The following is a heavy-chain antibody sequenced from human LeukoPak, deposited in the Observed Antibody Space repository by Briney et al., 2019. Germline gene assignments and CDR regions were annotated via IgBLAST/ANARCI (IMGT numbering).Heavy chain of an antibody. CDR3: ARGPLYYYDSSGYYYDWFDP. CDR2: INPSGSST. J-gene: IGHJ5*02. CDR1: GGTFSSYA. D-gene: IGHD3-22*01. V-gene: IGHV1-46*01. Sequence: PMASVKVSCKASGGTFSSYAISWVRQAPGQGLEWMGIINPSGSSTSYAQKFQGRVTMTRDTSTSTVYMELSSLRSEDTAVYYCARGPLYYYDSSGYYYDWFDPWGQGTLVTVSS.